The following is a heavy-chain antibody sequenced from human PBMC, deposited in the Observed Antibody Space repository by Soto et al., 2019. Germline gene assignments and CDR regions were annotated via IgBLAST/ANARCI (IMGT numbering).Heavy chain of an antibody. CDR1: GGSLSGYY. CDR2: INHSGST. D-gene: IGHD3-9*01. Sequence: SETLSLTCAVYGGSLSGYYWSWIRQPPGKGLEWIGEINHSGSTNYNPSLKSRVTISVDTSKNQFSLKLSSVTAADTAVYYCARDRNYDILTGDTDGPHLYYYYYGMDVWGQGTTVTVSS. CDR3: ARDRNYDILTGDTDGPHLYYYYYGMDV. J-gene: IGHJ6*02. V-gene: IGHV4-34*01.